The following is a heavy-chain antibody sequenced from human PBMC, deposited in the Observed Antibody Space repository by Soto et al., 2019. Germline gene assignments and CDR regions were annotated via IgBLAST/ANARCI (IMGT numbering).Heavy chain of an antibody. CDR2: IHQSGNT. J-gene: IGHJ4*02. D-gene: IGHD3-22*01. CDR3: ARDVHYYDSSGFNLGAPFHX. CDR1: GYSISSGYY. Sequence: SDTLSLTCAVSGYSISSGYYWGWIRQTPGSGLEWIGSIHQSGNTYYNPSLKSRVTISVDTSKNQFSLKLSSVTAADTAVYFCARDVHYYDSSGFNLGAPFHXWGQGTQVTVSX. V-gene: IGHV4-38-2*02.